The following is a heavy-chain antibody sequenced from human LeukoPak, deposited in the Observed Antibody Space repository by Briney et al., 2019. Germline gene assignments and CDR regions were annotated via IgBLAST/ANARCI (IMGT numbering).Heavy chain of an antibody. CDR2: INHSGST. J-gene: IGHJ4*02. D-gene: IGHD5-12*01. CDR1: GGSFSGYY. V-gene: IGHV4-34*01. CDR3: ARRFGYSGYDNFDY. Sequence: SETLSLTCAVYGGSFSGYYWSWIRQPPGKGLEWIGEINHSGSTNYNPSLKSRVTISVDTSKNQFSLKLSSVTAADTAVYYCARRFGYSGYDNFDYWGQGTLVTVSS.